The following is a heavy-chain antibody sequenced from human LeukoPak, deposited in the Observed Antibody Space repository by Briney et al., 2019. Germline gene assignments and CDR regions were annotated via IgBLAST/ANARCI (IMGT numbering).Heavy chain of an antibody. CDR3: ARGYWYFDL. V-gene: IGHV3-7*01. Sequence: GGSLRLSCAASGFTFSSYWMSWVRQAPGKGLEWVANIKQDGSEKYYVDSVKGRFTISRDNTKSSLYVQMNSLRAEDTAVYYCARGYWYFDLWGRGTLVTVSS. J-gene: IGHJ2*01. CDR2: IKQDGSEK. CDR1: GFTFSSYW.